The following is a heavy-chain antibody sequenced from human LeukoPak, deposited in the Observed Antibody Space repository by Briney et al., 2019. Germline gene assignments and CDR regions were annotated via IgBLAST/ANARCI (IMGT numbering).Heavy chain of an antibody. CDR2: ISGSGGST. Sequence: GGSLRLSCAASGFTFSSYGMSWVRQAPGRGLEWVSAISGSGGSTYYADSVKGRFTISRGNSKNTLYLQMNSLRAEDTAVYYCAAAVTYYYDSSGYYDDYWGQGTLVTVSS. D-gene: IGHD3-22*01. CDR1: GFTFSSYG. J-gene: IGHJ4*02. CDR3: AAAVTYYYDSSGYYDDY. V-gene: IGHV3-23*01.